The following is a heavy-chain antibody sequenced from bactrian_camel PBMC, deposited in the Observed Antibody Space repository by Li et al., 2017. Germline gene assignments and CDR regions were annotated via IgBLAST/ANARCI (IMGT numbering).Heavy chain of an antibody. V-gene: IGHV3S26*01. CDR1: GFAINRYY. CDR2: IDSVGSTT. D-gene: IGHD3*01. J-gene: IGHJ4*01. Sequence: VQLVESGGGSVQAGGSLRLSCVASGFAINRYYMGWFRQPPGKEREGVAVIDSVGSTTSYADSVKGRFTISKDNAKNTLYLQLNDLKTEDTGMYWCARRPISPNGYEDYWGQGTQVTVS. CDR3: ARRPISPNGYEDY.